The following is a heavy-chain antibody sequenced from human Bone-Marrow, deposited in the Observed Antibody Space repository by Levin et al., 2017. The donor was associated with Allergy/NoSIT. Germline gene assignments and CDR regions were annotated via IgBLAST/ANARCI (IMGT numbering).Heavy chain of an antibody. J-gene: IGHJ4*02. CDR1: GFTFSSYW. D-gene: IGHD6-19*01. CDR3: ARGFIAVAGTGDY. CDR2: INSDGSST. V-gene: IGHV3-74*01. Sequence: SGGSLRLSCAASGFTFSSYWMHWVRQAPGKGLVWVSRINSDGSSTSYADSVKGRFTISRDNAKNTLYLQMNSLRAEDTAVYYCARGFIAVAGTGDYWGQGTLVTVSS.